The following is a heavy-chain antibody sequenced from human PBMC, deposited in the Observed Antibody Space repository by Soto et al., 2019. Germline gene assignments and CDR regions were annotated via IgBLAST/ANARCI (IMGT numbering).Heavy chain of an antibody. CDR3: VRDRFGYGDSGD. D-gene: IGHD4-17*01. J-gene: IGHJ4*02. CDR2: INPSDGST. Sequence: ASVKVSCKASGYTFTSYAMHWVRQAPGQGLEWMGVINPSDGSTYYAQKFQGRVTMTGDTSTSTLYMDLSSLRSEDTAVYYCVRDRFGYGDSGDWGQGTLVTVSS. V-gene: IGHV1-46*01. CDR1: GYTFTSYA.